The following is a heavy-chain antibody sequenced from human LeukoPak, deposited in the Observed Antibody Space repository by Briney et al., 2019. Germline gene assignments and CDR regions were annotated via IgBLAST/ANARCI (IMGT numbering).Heavy chain of an antibody. CDR3: ARAGYSSGYDILTGYYGGLNFDY. Sequence: GGSLRLSCAASGFTFSSYSMNWVRQAPGKGLGWVSSISSSSSYIYYADSVKGRFTISRDNAKNSLYLQMNSLRAEDTAVYYCARAGYSSGYDILTGYYGGLNFDYWGQGTLVTVSS. V-gene: IGHV3-21*01. CDR2: ISSSSSYI. J-gene: IGHJ4*02. CDR1: GFTFSSYS. D-gene: IGHD3-9*01.